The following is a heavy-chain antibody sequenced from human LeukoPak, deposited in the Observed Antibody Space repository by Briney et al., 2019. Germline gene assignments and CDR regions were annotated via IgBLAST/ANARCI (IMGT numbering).Heavy chain of an antibody. CDR2: MNPNSGNT. D-gene: IGHD6-13*01. CDR3: AKGIAAAGSGLS. V-gene: IGHV1-8*01. J-gene: IGHJ5*02. Sequence: ASVKVSCKASGYTFTSYDINWVRQATGQGLERMGWMNPNSGNTGYAQKFQGRVTMTRNTSISTAYMELSSLRSEDTAVYYCAKGIAAAGSGLSWGQGTLVTVSS. CDR1: GYTFTSYD.